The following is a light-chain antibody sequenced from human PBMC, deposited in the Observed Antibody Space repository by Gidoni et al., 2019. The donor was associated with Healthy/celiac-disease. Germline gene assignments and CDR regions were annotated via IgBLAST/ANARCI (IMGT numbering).Light chain of an antibody. CDR2: SND. Sequence: QSVLTQPPSASGTPGQRVTISCSGSSSNIGSNSVNCYQQLPGTAPKLLIDSNDQRPSGVPDRFSGSKSGTSASLAISGLQSEDEADYYCAAWDDSLNGVVFGGGTKLTVL. CDR3: AAWDDSLNGVV. CDR1: SSNIGSNS. J-gene: IGLJ2*01. V-gene: IGLV1-44*01.